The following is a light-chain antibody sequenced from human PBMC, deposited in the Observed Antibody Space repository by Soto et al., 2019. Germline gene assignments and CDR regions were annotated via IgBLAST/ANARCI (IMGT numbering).Light chain of an antibody. CDR3: QQRSNWPRT. J-gene: IGKJ5*01. Sequence: EIVLTQSPATLSLSPGERATLSCRASQSVRNNYLAWYQQKPGQAPRLLIYGASTRATGIPARFSGSGSGTDFTLTISSLEPEDFAVYYCQQRSNWPRTFGQGTRLEI. CDR2: GAS. CDR1: QSVRNNY. V-gene: IGKV3-11*01.